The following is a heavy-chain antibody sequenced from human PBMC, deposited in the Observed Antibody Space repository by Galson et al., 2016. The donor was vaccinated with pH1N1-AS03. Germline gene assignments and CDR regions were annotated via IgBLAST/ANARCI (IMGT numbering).Heavy chain of an antibody. CDR3: ARATRDNWYEQGFYFDY. J-gene: IGHJ4*02. CDR1: GGSISSSNL. Sequence: SETLSLTCAVSGGSISSSNLWSWVRQPPGKGLEWIGEIYRSGSSNYNPSLKSRVTISVDKSKNQFSLKLTSLTAADTAVYYCARATRDNWYEQGFYFDYWGQGTLVTVSS. V-gene: IGHV4-4*02. CDR2: IYRSGSS. D-gene: IGHD1-1*01.